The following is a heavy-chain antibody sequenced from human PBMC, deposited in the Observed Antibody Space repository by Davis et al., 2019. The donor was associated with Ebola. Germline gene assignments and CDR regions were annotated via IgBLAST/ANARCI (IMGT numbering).Heavy chain of an antibody. CDR2: ISSGGGAP. V-gene: IGHV3-23*01. CDR3: AKQRGVGAIDYDY. Sequence: GGSLRLSCAASGFTFSSHAMSWVRQALGKGLEWVSDISSGGGAPYYADSVKGRFTTFRDNPKNTLYLQMNSLRADDTAVYYCAKQRGVGAIDYDYWGRGTVVTVSS. J-gene: IGHJ4*02. CDR1: GFTFSSHA. D-gene: IGHD1-26*01.